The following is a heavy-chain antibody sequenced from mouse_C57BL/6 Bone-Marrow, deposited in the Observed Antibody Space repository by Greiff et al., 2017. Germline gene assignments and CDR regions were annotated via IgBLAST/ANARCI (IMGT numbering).Heavy chain of an antibody. J-gene: IGHJ2*01. V-gene: IGHV14-4*01. CDR2: IDPENGDT. D-gene: IGHD1-1*01. CDR3: TTGATVVAGGDY. CDR1: GFNIKDDY. Sequence: EVQLQQSGAELVRPGASVKLSCTASGFNIKDDYMHWVKQRPEQGLEWIGWIDPENGDTEYASKFQGKATITADTSSNTAYLQLSSLTSEDTAVYYGTTGATVVAGGDYWGQGTTLTVAS.